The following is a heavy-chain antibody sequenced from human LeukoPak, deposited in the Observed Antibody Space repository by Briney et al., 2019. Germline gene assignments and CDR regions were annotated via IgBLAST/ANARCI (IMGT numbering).Heavy chain of an antibody. CDR1: GFTFSSYA. Sequence: PGRSLRLSCAASGFTFSSYAMHWVRQAPGKGLEWVAVISYDGSNKYYADSEKGRFTISRDNSKTTLYLQMNSLRAKDTAVYYCARDLLDCSGGSCYGGWFDPWGQGTLVTVSS. V-gene: IGHV3-30*04. CDR2: ISYDGSNK. D-gene: IGHD2-15*01. J-gene: IGHJ5*02. CDR3: ARDLLDCSGGSCYGGWFDP.